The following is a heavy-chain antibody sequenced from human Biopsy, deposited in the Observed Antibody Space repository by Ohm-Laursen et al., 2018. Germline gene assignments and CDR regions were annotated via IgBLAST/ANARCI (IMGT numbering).Heavy chain of an antibody. J-gene: IGHJ1*01. CDR2: NIPILGTG. V-gene: IGHV1-69*06. D-gene: IGHD3-9*01. CDR1: GGTFGKYG. CDR3: ATKLTGYFHH. Sequence: SVTASCKAPGGTFGKYGVNWVRQAPGQVLEWLGGNIPILGTGNYAPMFHGRVTVVADTSTSTATMELRSLRPDDTAVYYCATKLTGYFHHWGQGTLVIVSS.